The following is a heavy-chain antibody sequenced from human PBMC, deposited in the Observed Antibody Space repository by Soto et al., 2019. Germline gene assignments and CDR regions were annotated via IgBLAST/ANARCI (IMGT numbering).Heavy chain of an antibody. CDR1: GGSFSGYY. V-gene: IGHV4-34*01. CDR2: INHSGST. CDR3: ARGFRLGYCSSTSCPFDY. J-gene: IGHJ4*02. D-gene: IGHD2-2*01. Sequence: SETLSLTCAVYGGSFSGYYWSWIRQPPGKGLEWIGEINHSGSTNYNPSLKSRVTISVDTSKNQFSLKLSSVTAADTAVYYCARGFRLGYCSSTSCPFDYWGQGTLVTVSS.